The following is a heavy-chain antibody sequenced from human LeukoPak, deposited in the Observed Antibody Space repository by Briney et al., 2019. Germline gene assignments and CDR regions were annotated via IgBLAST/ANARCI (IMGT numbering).Heavy chain of an antibody. CDR2: ISYDGSNK. V-gene: IGHV3-30*04. CDR1: GFTFSSYA. CDR3: ARGSHAGTEYYYYYMDV. J-gene: IGHJ6*03. D-gene: IGHD1-14*01. Sequence: PGGSLRLSCAASGFTFSSYATHWVRQAPGKGLEWVAVISYDGSNKYYADSVKGRFTISRDNSKNTLYLQMNSLRAEDTAVYYCARGSHAGTEYYYYYMDVWGKGTTVTVSS.